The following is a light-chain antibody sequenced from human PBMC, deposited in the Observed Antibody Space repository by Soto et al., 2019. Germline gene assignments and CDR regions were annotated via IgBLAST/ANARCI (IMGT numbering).Light chain of an antibody. V-gene: IGLV1-44*01. J-gene: IGLJ2*01. CDR1: RSNIGTYA. CDR3: AAWEDSLRAVV. CDR2: RNH. Sequence: QSVLTQSPSASATPGQRVTISCSGGRSNIGTYAVNWYQQLPGTAPTLLIFRNHQRPSGVPDRFSGSKSGTSASLAISGPQSEEEADYYCAAWEDSLRAVVFGGGTKLTVL.